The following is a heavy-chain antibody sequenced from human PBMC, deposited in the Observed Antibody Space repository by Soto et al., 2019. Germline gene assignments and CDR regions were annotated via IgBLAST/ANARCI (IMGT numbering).Heavy chain of an antibody. J-gene: IGHJ5*02. D-gene: IGHD5-18*01. CDR1: GFSFSSSA. CDR3: EKGGYAYAPDP. CDR2: ISEHGANT. V-gene: IGHV3-23*01. Sequence: GGSLRLSCAASGFSFSSSAMSWSRQAPGNGLEWVPAISEHGANTFYADSVKGPTTISTENSNNALYLQLNTLRAEDNAPYCFEKGGYAYAPDPWGQGTLLTVS.